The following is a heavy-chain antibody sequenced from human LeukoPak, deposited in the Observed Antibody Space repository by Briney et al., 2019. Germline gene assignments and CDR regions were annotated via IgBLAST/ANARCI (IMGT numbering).Heavy chain of an antibody. V-gene: IGHV3-30*04. Sequence: GGSLRLSCAASGFTFSSYAMHWVRQAPGKGLEWVAVISYDGSNKYYADSVKGRFTISRDNSKNTLYLQMNSLRAEDTAVYYCARFVLTQGYYYYMDVWGKGTTVTVSS. CDR2: ISYDGSNK. CDR3: ARFVLTQGYYYYMDV. D-gene: IGHD3-16*01. J-gene: IGHJ6*03. CDR1: GFTFSSYA.